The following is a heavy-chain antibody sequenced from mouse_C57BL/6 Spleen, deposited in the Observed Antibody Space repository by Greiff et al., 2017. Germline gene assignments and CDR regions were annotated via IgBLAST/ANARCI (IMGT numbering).Heavy chain of an antibody. J-gene: IGHJ3*01. CDR3: ARSSDYDEKEFAY. D-gene: IGHD2-4*01. V-gene: IGHV1-18*01. Sequence: SGPELVKPGASVKIPCKASGYTFTDYNMDWVKQSHGKSLEWIGDINPNNGGTIYNQKFKGKATLTVDKSSSTAYMELRSLTSEDTAVYYCARSSDYDEKEFAYWGQGTLVTVSA. CDR2: INPNNGGT. CDR1: GYTFTDYN.